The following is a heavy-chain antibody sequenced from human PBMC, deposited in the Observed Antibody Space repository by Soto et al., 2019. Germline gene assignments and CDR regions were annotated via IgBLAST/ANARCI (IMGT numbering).Heavy chain of an antibody. CDR1: GFTFSSYG. V-gene: IGHV3-33*01. CDR2: IWYDGSNK. J-gene: IGHJ3*02. D-gene: IGHD3-10*01. Sequence: GGSLRLSCAASGFTFSSYGMHWVRQAPGKGLEWVAVIWYDGSNKYYADSVKGRFTISRDNSKNTLYLQMNSLRAEDTAVYYCARGRITMVRGREIGAFDIWGQGTMVTVSS. CDR3: ARGRITMVRGREIGAFDI.